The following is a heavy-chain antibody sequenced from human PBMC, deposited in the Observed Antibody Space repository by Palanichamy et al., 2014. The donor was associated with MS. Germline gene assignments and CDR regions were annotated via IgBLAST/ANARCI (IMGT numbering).Heavy chain of an antibody. Sequence: EVQLVEVWGGLVQPGGSLRLSCAASGITLSDYYMDWVRQAPEKGLEWVGRSTNKANRYTTEYAASVKGRFTISRDDSKNLLYLQMNSLKTEDTAVYYCVRGRSGLDVWGQGTTVTVPS. V-gene: IGHV3-72*01. CDR3: VRGRSGLDV. J-gene: IGHJ6*02. CDR1: GITLSDYY. CDR2: STNKANRYTT.